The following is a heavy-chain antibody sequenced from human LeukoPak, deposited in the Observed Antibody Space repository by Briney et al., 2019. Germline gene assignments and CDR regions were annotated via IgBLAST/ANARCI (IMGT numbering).Heavy chain of an antibody. J-gene: IGHJ4*02. CDR3: ALQGIAAANPFDY. Sequence: GGSLRLSCAASGFTFSSYSMNWVRQAPGKGLEWVSYISSSSSTIYYADSVKGRFTISRDNAKNSLYLQMNSLRAEDTAVYYCALQGIAAANPFDYWGQGTLVTVSS. V-gene: IGHV3-48*01. D-gene: IGHD6-13*01. CDR1: GFTFSSYS. CDR2: ISSSSSTI.